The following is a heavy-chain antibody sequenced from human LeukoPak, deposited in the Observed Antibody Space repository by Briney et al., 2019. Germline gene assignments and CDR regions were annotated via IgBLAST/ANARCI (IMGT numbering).Heavy chain of an antibody. V-gene: IGHV3-7*04. Sequence: GGSLRLSCAASGFTFSSYATHWVRQAPGKGLEWVANIKEDGSEKNYVDSVKGRFTISRENAKNSLYLQMSSLRAEDTAVYYCVRGFDAYLGFDIWGQGTVVTVSS. CDR2: IKEDGSEK. D-gene: IGHD3-16*01. CDR1: GFTFSSYA. CDR3: VRGFDAYLGFDI. J-gene: IGHJ3*02.